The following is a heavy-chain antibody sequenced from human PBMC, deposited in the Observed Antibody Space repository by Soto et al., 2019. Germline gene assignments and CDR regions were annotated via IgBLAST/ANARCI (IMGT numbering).Heavy chain of an antibody. Sequence: QVQLVQSGAEVKKPGASVKVSCKAAGYTFTNYGISWVRQAPGQGLEWMVWIVTYNGNTQSTQKLQGRVTMTTDTSTSTAYMELRSLRSDDTAVYYCARGPQSSGWRGKWFDAWGQGTMVTVSS. J-gene: IGHJ5*02. CDR2: IVTYNGNT. CDR1: GYTFTNYG. V-gene: IGHV1-18*01. CDR3: ARGPQSSGWRGKWFDA. D-gene: IGHD6-19*01.